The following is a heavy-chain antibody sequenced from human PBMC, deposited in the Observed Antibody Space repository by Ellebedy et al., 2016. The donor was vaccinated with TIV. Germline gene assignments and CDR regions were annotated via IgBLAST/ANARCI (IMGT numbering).Heavy chain of an antibody. CDR2: ISYDGTSK. V-gene: IGHV3-30-3*01. CDR3: ARQGPVTDRAYFDY. CDR1: GFRFSSSS. D-gene: IGHD2-21*02. Sequence: PGGSLRLSCAASGFRFSSSSMHWVRQAPGKGLEWVALISYDGTSKYYADSVRGRFTISGDNSKNTVYLQMNSLRAEDTAVYYCARQGPVTDRAYFDYWGQGTLVTVSS. J-gene: IGHJ4*02.